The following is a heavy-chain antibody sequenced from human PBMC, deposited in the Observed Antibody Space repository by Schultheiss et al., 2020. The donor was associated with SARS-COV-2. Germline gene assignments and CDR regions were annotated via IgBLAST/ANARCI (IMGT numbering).Heavy chain of an antibody. CDR1: GGSISSGGYS. V-gene: IGHV4-30-2*01. J-gene: IGHJ6*02. D-gene: IGHD4-23*01. CDR2: IYHSGST. CDR3: ARGGGLWYGGDYSYYLMDV. Sequence: SETLSLTCAVSGGSISSGGYSWSWIRQPPGKGLEWIGYIYHSGSTYYNPSLKSRVTISVDRSKNQFSLKLSSVTAADTAVYYCARGGGLWYGGDYSYYLMDVWGQGTTVTVSS.